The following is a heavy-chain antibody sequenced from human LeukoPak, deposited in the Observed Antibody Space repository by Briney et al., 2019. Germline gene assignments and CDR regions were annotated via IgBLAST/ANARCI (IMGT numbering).Heavy chain of an antibody. V-gene: IGHV1-2*02. J-gene: IGHJ4*02. Sequence: ASVKGSCKASVYTFTGHYIHWTRQAPGQGLEWMGWISPKSGDTQYAQKLQGRVTKTRDTSISTAYMEVNRLTSDDTAVYYCTREDYWGQGTLVTVSS. CDR3: TREDY. CDR2: ISPKSGDT. CDR1: VYTFTGHY.